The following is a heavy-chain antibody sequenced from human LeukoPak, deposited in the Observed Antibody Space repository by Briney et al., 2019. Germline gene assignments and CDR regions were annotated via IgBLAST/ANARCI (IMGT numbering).Heavy chain of an antibody. V-gene: IGHV1-69*04. D-gene: IGHD3-22*01. Sequence: SVKVSCKASGGTFNIFAISWVRQAPGQGLEWVGRIIPLLGTPDYAQKFQGRVTITSDKYTGTAYIELSSLRSEDTAMYYCARMKYFYSTGYSHAEYFQHWGQGTLVIVSS. CDR3: ARMKYFYSTGYSHAEYFQH. CDR1: GGTFNIFA. CDR2: IIPLLGTP. J-gene: IGHJ1*01.